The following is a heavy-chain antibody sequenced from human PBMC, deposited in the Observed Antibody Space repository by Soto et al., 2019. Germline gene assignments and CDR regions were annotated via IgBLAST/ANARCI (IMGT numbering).Heavy chain of an antibody. J-gene: IGHJ3*02. CDR2: MNPNNGDT. CDR3: ARPSREGRPDDAFDI. Sequence: ASVKVSCKASRNTLTTYDINWVRQATGQGLEWMGWMNPNNGDTGYAQKFQGRVTMTRNTSTGTAYMELSSLTSADTAVYYCARPSREGRPDDAFDIRGQGTMVTVSS. D-gene: IGHD1-26*01. V-gene: IGHV1-8*01. CDR1: RNTLTTYD.